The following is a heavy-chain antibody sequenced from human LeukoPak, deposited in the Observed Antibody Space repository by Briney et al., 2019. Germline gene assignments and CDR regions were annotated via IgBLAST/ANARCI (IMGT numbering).Heavy chain of an antibody. CDR2: IYYTGST. V-gene: IGHV4-59*01. Sequence: SETLSLTCTVSGGSISSYYWSWIRQPPGKGREWIGYIYYTGSTNYNPSLKSRVTISVDTSKNQFSLRVRSVTAADTAIYYCARQSPLAAAGTFDYWGQGTLVTVSS. CDR1: GGSISSYY. D-gene: IGHD6-13*01. J-gene: IGHJ4*02. CDR3: ARQSPLAAAGTFDY.